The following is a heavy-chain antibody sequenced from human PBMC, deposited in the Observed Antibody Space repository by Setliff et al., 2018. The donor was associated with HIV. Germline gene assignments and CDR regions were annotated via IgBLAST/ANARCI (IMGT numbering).Heavy chain of an antibody. CDR2: IYTSGST. D-gene: IGHD7-27*01. J-gene: IGHJ5*02. CDR3: ARDLPELTGRSFDP. V-gene: IGHV4-4*07. Sequence: SETQSLTCNVSGGSISGYFWTWIRQPAGKGLEWIGRIYTSGSTNYNPSLKSRLSMSIDTSKNHFSLRLTSVTAADTAVYYCARDLPELTGRSFDPWGQGIQVTVSS. CDR1: GGSISGYF.